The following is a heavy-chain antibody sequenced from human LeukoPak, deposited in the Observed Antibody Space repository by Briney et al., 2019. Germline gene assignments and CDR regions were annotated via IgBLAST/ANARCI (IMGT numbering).Heavy chain of an antibody. V-gene: IGHV3-21*01. CDR1: GFTFSSYG. CDR3: ARDGSVAGYFDY. J-gene: IGHJ4*02. CDR2: ISSSSSYI. D-gene: IGHD6-19*01. Sequence: GGSLRLSCAASGFTFSSYGMHWVRQAPGKGLEWVSSISSSSSYIYYADSVKGRFTISRDNAKNSLYLQMNSLRAEDTAVYYCARDGSVAGYFDYWGQGTLVTVSS.